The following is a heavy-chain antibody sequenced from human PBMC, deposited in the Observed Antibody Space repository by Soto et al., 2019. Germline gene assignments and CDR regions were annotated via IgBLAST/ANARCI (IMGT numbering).Heavy chain of an antibody. Sequence: QVQLVQSGAEVKKPGSSVKVSCKASGGTFSSYAISWVRQAPGQGLEWMGGSIPISGTANYAQKFQGRVTITADASTSTADMELSSLRSEDTAVYYCARSQGSSTSLAIYYYYYYGMDVWGQGTTVTVSS. CDR3: ARSQGSSTSLAIYYYYYYGMDV. CDR1: GGTFSSYA. J-gene: IGHJ6*02. V-gene: IGHV1-69*01. D-gene: IGHD2-2*01. CDR2: SIPISGTA.